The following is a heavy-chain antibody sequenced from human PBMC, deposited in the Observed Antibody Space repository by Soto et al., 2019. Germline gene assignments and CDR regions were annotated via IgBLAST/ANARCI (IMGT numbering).Heavy chain of an antibody. CDR3: ARVRGRAGPL. D-gene: IGHD6-13*01. J-gene: IGHJ3*01. Sequence: GGSLRLSCVASGFTFSDYYMSWIRQAPGKGLEWVSYISSSSSYTNYADSVKGRFTISRDNAKNSLYLQMNSLRAEDTAVYYRARVRGRAGPLWGQGTMVTVSS. CDR2: ISSSSSYT. CDR1: GFTFSDYY. V-gene: IGHV3-11*06.